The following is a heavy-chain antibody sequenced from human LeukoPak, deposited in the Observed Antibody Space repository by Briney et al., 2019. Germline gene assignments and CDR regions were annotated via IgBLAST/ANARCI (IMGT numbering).Heavy chain of an antibody. CDR2: IWYDGSNK. Sequence: GGSLRLSCAASGFTFSSYGMHWVRQAPGKGLEWVAVIWYDGSNKYYADSVEGRFTISRDNSKNTLYLQMNSLRAEDTAVYYCAKDGYCSGGSCYSRVFDPWGQGTLVTVSS. V-gene: IGHV3-33*06. D-gene: IGHD2-15*01. CDR1: GFTFSSYG. J-gene: IGHJ5*02. CDR3: AKDGYCSGGSCYSRVFDP.